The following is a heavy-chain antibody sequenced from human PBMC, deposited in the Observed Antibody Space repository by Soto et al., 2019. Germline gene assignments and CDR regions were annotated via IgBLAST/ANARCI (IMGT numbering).Heavy chain of an antibody. Sequence: KPGGSLRLSCTPSGFTLGDLAMSWFRRPPGKGLEWVGFIRSKAYGGTTEYAASVKGRFTISRDDSKSIAYLQMNSLKTEDTAVYYCTRDLGELQYYYYGMDVWGQGTTVTVSS. D-gene: IGHD1-7*01. CDR2: IRSKAYGGTT. CDR1: GFTLGDLA. V-gene: IGHV3-49*05. J-gene: IGHJ6*02. CDR3: TRDLGELQYYYYGMDV.